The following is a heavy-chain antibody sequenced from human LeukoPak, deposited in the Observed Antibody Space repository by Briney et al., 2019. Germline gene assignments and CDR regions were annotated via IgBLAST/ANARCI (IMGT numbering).Heavy chain of an antibody. J-gene: IGHJ3*02. V-gene: IGHV4-59*08. CDR1: GGSISRYF. CDR2: IYYSGST. D-gene: IGHD2-2*01. Sequence: PSETLSLTCTVSGGSISRYFWSWIRQPPGKGLEWIGYIYYSGSTNYNPSLKSRVTISVDTSKNQFSLKLSSVTAADTAVYYCARRCSSTSCYLDAFDIWGQGTMVTVSS. CDR3: ARRCSSTSCYLDAFDI.